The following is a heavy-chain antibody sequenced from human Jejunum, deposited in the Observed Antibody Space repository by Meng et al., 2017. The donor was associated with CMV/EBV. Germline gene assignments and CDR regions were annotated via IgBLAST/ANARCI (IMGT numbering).Heavy chain of an antibody. V-gene: IGHV3-11*01. CDR3: ARNYSSLDYYYGMDV. D-gene: IGHD4-11*01. CDR1: GFIFSEYC. CDR2: ICHSNSVI. Sequence: GFIFSEYCMYWFRQATGKGLEWVSRICHSNSVIDYADFVEGRFIISRDNVKNSLYLQMDSLRAEDTAVYYCARNYSSLDYYYGMDVWGQGTSVTVSS. J-gene: IGHJ6*02.